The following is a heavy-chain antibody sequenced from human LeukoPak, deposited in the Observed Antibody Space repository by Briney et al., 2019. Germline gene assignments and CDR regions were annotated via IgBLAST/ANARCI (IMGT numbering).Heavy chain of an antibody. V-gene: IGHV3-23*01. CDR3: AKEFGHYYDSSGYYYDY. D-gene: IGHD3-22*01. CDR1: GFTFSSYA. Sequence: GGSLRLSCAASGFTFSSYAMSWVRQAPGKGLEWVSAISGSGGSTYYADSAKGRFTISRDNSKNTLYLQMNSLRAEDTAVYYCAKEFGHYYDSSGYYYDYWGQGTLVTVSS. J-gene: IGHJ4*02. CDR2: ISGSGGST.